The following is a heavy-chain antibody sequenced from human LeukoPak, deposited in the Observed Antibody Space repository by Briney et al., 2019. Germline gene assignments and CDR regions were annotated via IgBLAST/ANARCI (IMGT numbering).Heavy chain of an antibody. V-gene: IGHV4-34*01. CDR2: INHSGDT. Sequence: SSETLSLTCGVSGGSFSGYYWTWIRQPPGKGLEWIGEINHSGDTNSNPSLKSRVTISVDTSKSQFSLKLGSVTGADTAVYYCARGHSVSGFDYWGQGALVSVSS. CDR1: GGSFSGYY. J-gene: IGHJ4*02. CDR3: ARGHSVSGFDY. D-gene: IGHD5/OR15-5a*01.